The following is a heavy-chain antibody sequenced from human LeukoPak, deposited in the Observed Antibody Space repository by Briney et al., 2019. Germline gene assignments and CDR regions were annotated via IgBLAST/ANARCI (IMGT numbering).Heavy chain of an antibody. CDR3: VCYGIAPPY. CDR1: GFTFSSYW. J-gene: IGHJ4*02. V-gene: IGHV3-74*01. Sequence: GGSLRLSCEASGFTFSSYWMHWVRQAPAKGPEWVSRIQNDGSSTVYADSVKGRFTISRDNAKNTLYLQMNTLRVEDTAVYYCVCYGIAPPYWGQGTLVTVSS. CDR2: IQNDGSST. D-gene: IGHD2-8*01.